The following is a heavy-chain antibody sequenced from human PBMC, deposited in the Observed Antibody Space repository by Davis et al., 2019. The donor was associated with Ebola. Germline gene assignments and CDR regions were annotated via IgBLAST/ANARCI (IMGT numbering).Heavy chain of an antibody. CDR1: GGSISSSNW. V-gene: IGHV4-4*02. CDR2: IYHSGST. CDR3: ARGSYDILTGWLDY. Sequence: GSLRLSCAVSGGSISSSNWWSWVRQPPGKGLEWIGEIYHSGSTNYNPSLKSRVTISVDKSKSQFSLKLSSVTAADTAVYYCARGSYDILTGWLDYWGQGTLVTVSS. J-gene: IGHJ4*02. D-gene: IGHD3-9*01.